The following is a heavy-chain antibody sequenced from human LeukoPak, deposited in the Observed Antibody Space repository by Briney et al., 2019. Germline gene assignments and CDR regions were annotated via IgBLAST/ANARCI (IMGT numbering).Heavy chain of an antibody. CDR2: TNYDGSYT. J-gene: IGHJ3*02. D-gene: IGHD1-26*01. CDR3: AKGHWELLDAFDI. V-gene: IGHV3-74*01. Sequence: GGSLRLSCVASRFTLSSYWMNWVRQAPGKGLVWVARTNYDGSYTDYADSVKGRFTISRDNAKNSLYLQMNSLRAEDTALYYCAKGHWELLDAFDIWGQGTMVTVSS. CDR1: RFTLSSYW.